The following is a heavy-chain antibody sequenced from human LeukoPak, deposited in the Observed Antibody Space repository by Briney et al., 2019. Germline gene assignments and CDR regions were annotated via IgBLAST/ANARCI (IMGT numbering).Heavy chain of an antibody. CDR2: IHPHGIF. Sequence: PSETLSLTCDLSGGSCDDYYCSWIRQPPGKGLEWIGEIHPHGIFYYNSSLMSRVTISIDTSKTQFSLRLTSVTAADTAFDYCSRGRDRSKAGDHWGPGSLVTVSS. CDR3: SRGRDRSKAGDH. V-gene: IGHV4-34*01. CDR1: GGSCDDYY. J-gene: IGHJ4*02. D-gene: IGHD5-24*01.